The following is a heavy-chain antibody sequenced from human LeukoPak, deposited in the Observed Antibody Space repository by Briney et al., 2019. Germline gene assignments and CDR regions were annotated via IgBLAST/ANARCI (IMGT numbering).Heavy chain of an antibody. CDR3: ARDSSGWSVDY. CDR2: ISSTSSYI. CDR1: GFTFSDYY. D-gene: IGHD6-19*01. V-gene: IGHV3-11*05. Sequence: GGSLRLSRAASGFTFSDYYMSWIRQAPGKGLEWVSFISSTSSYIKDADSVKGRFTISRDNAKKSLYLQMNSLRAEDTAVYYCARDSSGWSVDYWGQGTLVTVSS. J-gene: IGHJ4*02.